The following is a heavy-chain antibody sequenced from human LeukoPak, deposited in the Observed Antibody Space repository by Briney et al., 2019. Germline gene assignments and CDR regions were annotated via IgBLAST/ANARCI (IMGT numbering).Heavy chain of an antibody. V-gene: IGHV1-69*13. Sequence: ASVKVSCKASGGTFNSYSISWVRQAPGQGLEWMGGIIPLFGTANYAQKFQGRVTITADESTTTASMELSSLRSEDSAVYYCARGDDILTAYLCWGQGTLVTVSS. CDR3: ARGDDILTAYLC. CDR2: IIPLFGTA. J-gene: IGHJ4*02. D-gene: IGHD3-9*01. CDR1: GGTFNSYS.